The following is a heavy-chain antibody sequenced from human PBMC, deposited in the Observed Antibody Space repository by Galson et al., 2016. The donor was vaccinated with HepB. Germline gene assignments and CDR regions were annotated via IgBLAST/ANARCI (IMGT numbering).Heavy chain of an antibody. Sequence: QSGAEVKKPGESLRISCKGSGSSFTSYWISWVRQMPGKGLEWMGRTDPSDSYTNYSPSFQGHVTISADKSISTAYLQWSSLKASDTAMYYCARLHNNYYVSSVYRSDSFDIWGQGTMVTVSS. CDR3: ARLHNNYYVSSVYRSDSFDI. V-gene: IGHV5-10-1*01. D-gene: IGHD3-22*01. CDR2: TDPSDSYT. CDR1: GSSFTSYW. J-gene: IGHJ3*02.